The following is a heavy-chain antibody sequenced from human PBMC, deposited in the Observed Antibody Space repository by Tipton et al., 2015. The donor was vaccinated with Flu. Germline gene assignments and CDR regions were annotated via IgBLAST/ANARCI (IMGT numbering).Heavy chain of an antibody. CDR2: IYPSGTT. V-gene: IGHV4-39*01. CDR1: GGSVSSGSYY. CDR3: ARLSYYDVDLKNFYFDY. J-gene: IGHJ4*02. Sequence: TLSLTCTVSGGSVSSGSYYWNWIRQPPGKRLELIGSIYPSGTTYYNPSLKSRVTISVDTSKSQFSLMLRSVTAADTAVYYCARLSYYDVDLKNFYFDYWGQGALVTVSS. D-gene: IGHD3-10*02.